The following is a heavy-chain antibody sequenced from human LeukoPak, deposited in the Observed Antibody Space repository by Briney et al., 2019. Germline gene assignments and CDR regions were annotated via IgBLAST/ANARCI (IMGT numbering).Heavy chain of an antibody. Sequence: NPGGSLRLSCAASGFTFSSYAMSWVRQAPGKGLEWVSAISGSGGSTYYADSVKGRFTISRDNSKNTLYLQMNSLRAEDTAVYYCAKRPYGSGSYSGAHFDYWGQGTLVTVSS. V-gene: IGHV3-23*01. CDR2: ISGSGGST. J-gene: IGHJ4*02. CDR3: AKRPYGSGSYSGAHFDY. CDR1: GFTFSSYA. D-gene: IGHD3-10*01.